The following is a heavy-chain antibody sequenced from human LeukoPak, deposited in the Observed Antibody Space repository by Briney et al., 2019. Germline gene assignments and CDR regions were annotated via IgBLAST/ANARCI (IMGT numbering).Heavy chain of an antibody. D-gene: IGHD5-12*01. CDR3: ARRNSGYDYFDY. Sequence: GGSLRLSCAASGFTFSSYAMHWVRQAPGKGLQWVALISYDGNNKYYTDSVKGRFTISRDNSRNTLYLQMDSLRAEDTAMYYCARRNSGYDYFDYWGQGNLIAVSS. CDR2: ISYDGNNK. J-gene: IGHJ4*02. CDR1: GFTFSSYA. V-gene: IGHV3-30-3*01.